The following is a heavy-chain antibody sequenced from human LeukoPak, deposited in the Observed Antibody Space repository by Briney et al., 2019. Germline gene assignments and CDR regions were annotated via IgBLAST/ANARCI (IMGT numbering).Heavy chain of an antibody. CDR1: GFTFSSYA. CDR2: ISGSGGST. J-gene: IGHJ6*04. D-gene: IGHD3-10*01. CDR3: AKPHYYGSGSYSYYYGMDV. V-gene: IGHV3-23*01. Sequence: GGSLRLSCAASGFTFSSYAMSWVRQAPGKGLEWVSAISGSGGSTYYADSVKGRFTISRDNSKNTLYLQMNSLRAEDTAVYYRAKPHYYGSGSYSYYYGMDVWGKGTTVTVSS.